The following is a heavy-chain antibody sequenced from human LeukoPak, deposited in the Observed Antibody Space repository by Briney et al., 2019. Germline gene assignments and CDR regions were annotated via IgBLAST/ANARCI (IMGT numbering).Heavy chain of an antibody. CDR2: IYYSGST. V-gene: IGHV4-61*05. D-gene: IGHD1-26*01. CDR3: ARAGGEWELLPYFDY. J-gene: IGHJ4*02. Sequence: SETLSLTCSVSGDSISSSSYYWGSIRQPPGKGLEWIGYIYYSGSTNYNPSLKSRVTISVDTSKNQFSLKLSSVTAADTAVYYCARAGGEWELLPYFDYWGQGTLVTVSS. CDR1: GDSISSSSYY.